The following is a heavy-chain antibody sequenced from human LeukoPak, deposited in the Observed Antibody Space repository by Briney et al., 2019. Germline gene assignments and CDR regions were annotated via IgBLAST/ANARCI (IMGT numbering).Heavy chain of an antibody. CDR1: GYTFTGYY. V-gene: IGHV1-2*04. Sequence: ASVKVSCKASGYTFTGYYMHWVRQAPGQGLEWMGWINPNSGGTNYAQKFQGWVTMTRDTSISTAYMELSRLRSDDTAVYYCARGSSTMIVVVPYYYYYGMDVWGQGTTVTVSS. CDR2: INPNSGGT. J-gene: IGHJ6*02. CDR3: ARGSSTMIVVVPYYYYYGMDV. D-gene: IGHD3-22*01.